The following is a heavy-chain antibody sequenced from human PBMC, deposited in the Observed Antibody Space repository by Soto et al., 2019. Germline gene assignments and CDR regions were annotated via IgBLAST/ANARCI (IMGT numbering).Heavy chain of an antibody. D-gene: IGHD2-15*01. V-gene: IGHV4-34*01. J-gene: IGHJ5*02. CDR1: GGSFSGYY. CDR3: ARGGHCSGGSCYSSWFDP. CDR2: INHSGST. Sequence: SETLSLTCAVYGGSFSGYYWSWIRPPPGKGLEWIGEINHSGSTNYNPSLKSRVTISVDTSKNQFSLKLSSVTAADTAVYYCARGGHCSGGSCYSSWFDPWGQGTLVTVSS.